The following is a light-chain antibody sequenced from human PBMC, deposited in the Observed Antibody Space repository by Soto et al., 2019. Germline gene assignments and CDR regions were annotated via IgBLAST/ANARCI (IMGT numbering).Light chain of an antibody. J-gene: IGKJ4*01. Sequence: EIVLTQSPGTVSFSPWERSTLSFMASQSVSSSYLAWYQQKPGQAPRLLIYGASSRATGIPDRFSGSGSGTDFTLTISSLQAEDVAVYYCQQYYSTPLTFGGGTKVDI. CDR1: QSVSSSY. CDR3: QQYYSTPLT. CDR2: GAS. V-gene: IGKV3-20*01.